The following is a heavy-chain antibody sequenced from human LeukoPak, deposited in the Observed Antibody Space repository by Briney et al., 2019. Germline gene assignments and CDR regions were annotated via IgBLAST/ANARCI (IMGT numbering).Heavy chain of an antibody. CDR3: ARDQADNYGIFCDY. CDR2: IYYSGST. V-gene: IGHV4-59*01. J-gene: IGHJ4*02. CDR1: GGSISSYY. D-gene: IGHD5-24*01. Sequence: PETLSLTCTVSGGSISSYYWNWVRQPPGEGQEWRVYIYYSGSTSYNPSLKSRVTTSVYTSKKQFTLRLNSVTAADTAVYFCARDQADNYGIFCDYWGQGTVVTVAS.